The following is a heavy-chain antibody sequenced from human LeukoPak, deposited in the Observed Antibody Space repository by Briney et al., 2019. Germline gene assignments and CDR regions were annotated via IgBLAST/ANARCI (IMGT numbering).Heavy chain of an antibody. CDR2: ISNSGGT. CDR1: GASFSSYY. J-gene: IGHJ4*02. Sequence: SETLSLTCTVSGASFSSYYWTWVRQPPGKGLEWIGYISNSGGTNYNPSLTRRVTISVDTSKNQFSLKLTSVTAADTAIYFCTRHSTSSAPSAYWGQGTLVTVSS. V-gene: IGHV4-59*08. D-gene: IGHD2-2*01. CDR3: TRHSTSSAPSAY.